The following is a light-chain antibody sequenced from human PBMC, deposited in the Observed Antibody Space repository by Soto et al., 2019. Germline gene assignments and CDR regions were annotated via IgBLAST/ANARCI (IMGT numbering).Light chain of an antibody. CDR3: QQSYSTPRT. Sequence: DIKMTQSPSSLSASVGDRVTITCRASQSISTYLNWYQQKPGKAPKVLMYAASSLQSGVPSRFSGSGSGTDFTLTISSLQPEDFATYYCQQSYSTPRTFCQGTMV. CDR2: AAS. V-gene: IGKV1-39*01. CDR1: QSISTY. J-gene: IGKJ1*01.